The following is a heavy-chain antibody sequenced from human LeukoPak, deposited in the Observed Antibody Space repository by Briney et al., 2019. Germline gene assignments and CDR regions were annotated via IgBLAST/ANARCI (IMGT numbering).Heavy chain of an antibody. Sequence: GGSLRLSCAASGFTFSSYWMSWVRHAPGKGLEWVANIKQDVSEKYYVDSVKGRFTISRDNAKNSLYLQMNSLRAEDTAVYYCARSYGDLYYYGMDVWGQGTTVTVSS. D-gene: IGHD4-17*01. CDR3: ARSYGDLYYYGMDV. V-gene: IGHV3-7*04. CDR2: IKQDVSEK. J-gene: IGHJ6*02. CDR1: GFTFSSYW.